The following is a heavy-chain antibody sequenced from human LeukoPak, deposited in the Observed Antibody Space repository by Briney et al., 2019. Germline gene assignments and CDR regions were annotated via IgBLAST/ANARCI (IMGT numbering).Heavy chain of an antibody. CDR2: IYYSGST. V-gene: IGHV4-39*01. D-gene: IGHD6-13*01. CDR3: ARLSSSWHIGAWGAFDI. Sequence: SETLSLTCTVSGGSISSSSYYWGWIRQPPGKGLEWIGSIYYSGSTYYNPSLKSRVTISVDTSKNQFSLKLSSVTAADTAVYYCARLSSSWHIGAWGAFDIWGQGTMVTVSS. J-gene: IGHJ3*02. CDR1: GGSISSSSYY.